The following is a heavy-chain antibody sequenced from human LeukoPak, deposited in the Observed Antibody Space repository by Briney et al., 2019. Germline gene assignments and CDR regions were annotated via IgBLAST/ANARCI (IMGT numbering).Heavy chain of an antibody. Sequence: GGSLRLSCAVSGFTFSSYAMSWVRQAPGKGLEWVSAISGSGGSTYYADSVKGRFTISRDNSKNTLYLQMNSLRAEDTAVYYCAKVYAHHGYFDYWGQGTLVTVSS. CDR3: AKVYAHHGYFDY. CDR1: GFTFSSYA. V-gene: IGHV3-23*01. CDR2: ISGSGGST. J-gene: IGHJ4*02. D-gene: IGHD5/OR15-5a*01.